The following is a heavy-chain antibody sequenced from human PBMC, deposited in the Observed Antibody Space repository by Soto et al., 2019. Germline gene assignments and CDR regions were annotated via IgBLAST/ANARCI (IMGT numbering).Heavy chain of an antibody. CDR2: IKYSGTT. D-gene: IGHD1-26*01. J-gene: IGHJ3*02. Sequence: SESMSHTLQDLGSSIRNSRCQLCWTRQPPGKGREWIASIKYSGTTFYNPSLKSRVTLSVDTSKNQSALKLSSVTAAETAVYYCARHGITGSYYDAFDIWGQGT. CDR3: ARHGITGSYYDAFDI. V-gene: IGHV4-39*01. CDR1: GSSIRNSRCQ.